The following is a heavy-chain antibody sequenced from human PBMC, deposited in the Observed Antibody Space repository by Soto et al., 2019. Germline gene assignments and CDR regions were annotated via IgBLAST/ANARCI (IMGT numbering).Heavy chain of an antibody. Sequence: SETLSLTCIVSGGSITSYHWSWIRQFPGKGLEWIAYTSYTGNTNSNPSLKSRATISLDTSNNHFSLTLRSVTAADTAIYYCARTSIEVYFDSWGQGTLVTVSS. CDR3: ARTSIEVYFDS. CDR1: GGSITSYH. J-gene: IGHJ4*02. V-gene: IGHV4-59*12. CDR2: TSYTGNT.